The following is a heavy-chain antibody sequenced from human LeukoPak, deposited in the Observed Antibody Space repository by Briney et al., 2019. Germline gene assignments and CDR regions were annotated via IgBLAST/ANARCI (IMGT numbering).Heavy chain of an antibody. CDR1: GGSISSYY. CDR3: ARGGATVQSYYFDY. D-gene: IGHD1-1*01. J-gene: IGHJ4*02. CDR2: IYDSGST. Sequence: SETLSLTFTVSGGSISSYYWSWIRQPPGKGLEWIGYIYDSGSTNYNPSLKSRVTISVDTSKNQFSLKLSSVTAADTAVYYCARGGATVQSYYFDYWGQGTLVTVSS. V-gene: IGHV4-59*01.